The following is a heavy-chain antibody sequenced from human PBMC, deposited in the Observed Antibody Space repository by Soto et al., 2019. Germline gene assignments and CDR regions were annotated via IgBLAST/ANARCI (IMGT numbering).Heavy chain of an antibody. J-gene: IGHJ4*02. V-gene: IGHV1-18*01. CDR3: ARSRYSGYDFGY. CDR1: GYTFTSYG. CDR2: ISAYNGNT. D-gene: IGHD5-12*01. Sequence: ASVKVSCKASGYTFTSYGMSCVRQAPGQGLEWMGWISAYNGNTNYAQKLQGRVTMTTDTSTSTAYMELRSLRSDDTAVYYCARSRYSGYDFGYWGPGTLVTVSS.